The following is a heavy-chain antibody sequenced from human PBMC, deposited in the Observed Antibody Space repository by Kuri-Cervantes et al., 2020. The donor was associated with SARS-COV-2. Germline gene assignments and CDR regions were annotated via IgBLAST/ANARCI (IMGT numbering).Heavy chain of an antibody. V-gene: IGHV1-46*01. CDR1: GYTFTSYY. Sequence: APVKVSCKASGYTFTSYYMHWVRQAPGQGLEWMGIINPSGGSTSYAQKFQGRVTMTRDTSISTAYMELSRLRSDDTAVYYCAKRYCSSTSCHSYYYYMDVWGKGTTVTVSS. CDR3: AKRYCSSTSCHSYYYYMDV. CDR2: INPSGGST. D-gene: IGHD2-2*01. J-gene: IGHJ6*03.